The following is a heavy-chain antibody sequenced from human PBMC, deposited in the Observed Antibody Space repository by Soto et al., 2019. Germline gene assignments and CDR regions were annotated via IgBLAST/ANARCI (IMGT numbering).Heavy chain of an antibody. J-gene: IGHJ5*02. Sequence: GESPKTYCPGVGYSFTSYWIGWVRPMPGKGLEGMGIIYPGDSDTRYSPSFQGQVTISADKAITTAYLQWSSLKASDTAMYYCARGYCTTTICDPWFDPWGQGTLVTVSS. V-gene: IGHV5-51*01. CDR3: ARGYCTTTICDPWFDP. CDR1: GYSFTSYW. CDR2: IYPGDSDT. D-gene: IGHD2-2*01.